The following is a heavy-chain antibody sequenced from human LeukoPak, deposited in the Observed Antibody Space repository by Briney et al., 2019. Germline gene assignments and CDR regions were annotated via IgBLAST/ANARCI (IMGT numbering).Heavy chain of an antibody. J-gene: IGHJ4*02. V-gene: IGHV3-21*01. CDR1: GFTFSSYA. D-gene: IGHD3-22*01. CDR3: ARSYYDASGYSCPDY. CDR2: ISSSSNYI. Sequence: GGSLRLSCAASGFTFSSYAMSWVRQAPGKGLEWVSSISSSSNYIYYADSVKGRFTISRDNAKNSLYLQMNNLRAEDTAMYFCARSYYDASGYSCPDYWGQGTLVTVSS.